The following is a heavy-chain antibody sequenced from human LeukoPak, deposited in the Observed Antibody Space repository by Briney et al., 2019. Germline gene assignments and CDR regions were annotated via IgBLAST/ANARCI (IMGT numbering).Heavy chain of an antibody. CDR2: IYYTGST. CDR3: ARPANYYDSRNYNQGSAFDI. J-gene: IGHJ3*02. V-gene: IGHV4-39*02. CDR1: GGSISSSSYY. D-gene: IGHD3-22*01. Sequence: PSETLSLTCTVSGGSISSSSYYWGWIRQPPGEGLEWIGNIYYTGSTYYNPSLRSRVTISVDTSKNHFSLKLSSVTAADTAVYYCARPANYYDSRNYNQGSAFDIWGQGTKVTVSS.